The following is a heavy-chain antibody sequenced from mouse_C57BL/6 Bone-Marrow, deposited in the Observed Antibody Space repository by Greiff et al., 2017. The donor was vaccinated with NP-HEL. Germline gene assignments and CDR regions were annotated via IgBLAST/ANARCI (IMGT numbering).Heavy chain of an antibody. V-gene: IGHV1-39*01. D-gene: IGHD2-3*01. CDR2: INPNYGTT. J-gene: IGHJ3*01. Sequence: EVQLVESGPELVKPGASVKISCKASGYSFTDYNMNWVKQSHGKSLEWIGVINPNYGTTSYNQKFKGKATLTVDQSSSTAYMQLNSLTSEDSAVYYCARSGELYDGYPAWFAYWGQGTLVTVSA. CDR1: GYSFTDYN. CDR3: ARSGELYDGYPAWFAY.